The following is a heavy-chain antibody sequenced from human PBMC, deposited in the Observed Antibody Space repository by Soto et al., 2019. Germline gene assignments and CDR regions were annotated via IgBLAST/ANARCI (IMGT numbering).Heavy chain of an antibody. CDR1: GGTFSSNV. V-gene: IGHV1-69*06. D-gene: IGHD2-21*02. CDR3: ARVDVTGRLNYDYYGMDV. Sequence: VQLVQSGAEVKKPGSSVKSSCKTSGGTFSSNVITWVRQAPGQGLECMGGIIPIFGTPNYAQIFQGRVTITADTSTSTAYMELSSLTSEDTAVYYCARVDVTGRLNYDYYGMDVCGQGTTVTVSS. J-gene: IGHJ6*02. CDR2: IIPIFGTP.